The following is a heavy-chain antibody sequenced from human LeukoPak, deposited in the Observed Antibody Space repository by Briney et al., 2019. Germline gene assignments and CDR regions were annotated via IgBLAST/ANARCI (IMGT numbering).Heavy chain of an antibody. D-gene: IGHD4-23*01. CDR1: GFTFSDYW. CDR2: INDHGNNT. V-gene: IGHV3-74*01. J-gene: IGHJ3*01. Sequence: GGSLRLACAASGFTFSDYWMHWVRQAPGKGLMWVSRINDHGNNTNYVDSVKGRFNISRDNAKNTLFLQMSGLRAEDAAVYYCARGVSFTGNIFLFWGQGTIVTVSS. CDR3: ARGVSFTGNIFLF.